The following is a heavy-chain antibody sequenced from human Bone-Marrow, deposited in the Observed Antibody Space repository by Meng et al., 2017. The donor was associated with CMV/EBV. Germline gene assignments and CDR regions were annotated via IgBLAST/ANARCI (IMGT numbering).Heavy chain of an antibody. CDR2: INHSGST. CDR1: GGSFSGYY. CDR3: ARGPRIWELRGHFDY. D-gene: IGHD1-26*01. V-gene: IGHV4-34*01. J-gene: IGHJ4*02. Sequence: QVQLQQWGAGLLKPSETLALTRAVYGGSFSGYYWSWIRQPPGKGLEWIGEINHSGSTNYNPSLKSRVTISVDTSKNQFSLKLSSVTAADTAVYYCARGPRIWELRGHFDYWGQGPLVTVYS.